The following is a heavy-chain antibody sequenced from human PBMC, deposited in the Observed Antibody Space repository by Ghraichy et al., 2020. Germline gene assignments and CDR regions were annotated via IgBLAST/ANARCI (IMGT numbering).Heavy chain of an antibody. CDR1: GFIFSSHG. CDR3: ARRLGRGPNY. J-gene: IGHJ4*01. Sequence: RLSCAASGFIFSSHGMNWVRQAPGKGLEWVSYINENSATIHYADSVKGRFTISRDNGKNSLYLQMNSLRDDDTGVYYCARRLGRGPNYWGHGTRVTVSS. CDR2: INENSATI. V-gene: IGHV3-48*02. D-gene: IGHD7-27*01.